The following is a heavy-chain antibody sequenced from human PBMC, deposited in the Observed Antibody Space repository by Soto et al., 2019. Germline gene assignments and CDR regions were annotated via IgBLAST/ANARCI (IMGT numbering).Heavy chain of an antibody. CDR1: GYTFTSYD. J-gene: IGHJ5*02. Sequence: QVQLVQSGAEVKKPGASVKVSCKASGYTFTSYDINWVRQATGQGLEWMGWMNPNSGNTGYAQKFQGRVTMTRNPSISTAYMELSSLRSEDTAVYYCARTRIAAAGNWCDPWGQGTLVTVSS. D-gene: IGHD6-13*01. CDR3: ARTRIAAAGNWCDP. CDR2: MNPNSGNT. V-gene: IGHV1-8*01.